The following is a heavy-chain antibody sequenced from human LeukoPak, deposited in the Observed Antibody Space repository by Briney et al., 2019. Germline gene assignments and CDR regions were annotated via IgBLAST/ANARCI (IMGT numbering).Heavy chain of an antibody. CDR3: AKDVADAARPSDAFDI. Sequence: SLTLSCAASGCTFDDYGMHWVRQAPGQGLEWVSGISWNNGSIGYADSVKGRFTISRDNAKNSLYLQMNSLRAEDTALYYCAKDVADAARPSDAFDIWGQGTMVTVSS. V-gene: IGHV3-9*01. CDR2: ISWNNGSI. CDR1: GCTFDDYG. D-gene: IGHD6-6*01. J-gene: IGHJ3*02.